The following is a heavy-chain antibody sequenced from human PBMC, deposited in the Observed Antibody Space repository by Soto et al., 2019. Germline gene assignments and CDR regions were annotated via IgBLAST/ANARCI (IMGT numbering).Heavy chain of an antibody. CDR1: GASISSGLYS. Sequence: TLSISCAVSGASISSGLYSGIWIRQPPGRVLEWIGYIYYSGSTNYNPPLKSRVTMSVDRSKNQFSLKLNSVTAADTAVYYCARGGAAAGVDYWGQGTLVTVPS. V-gene: IGHV4-30-2*01. CDR2: IYYSGST. D-gene: IGHD6-13*01. CDR3: ARGGAAAGVDY. J-gene: IGHJ4*02.